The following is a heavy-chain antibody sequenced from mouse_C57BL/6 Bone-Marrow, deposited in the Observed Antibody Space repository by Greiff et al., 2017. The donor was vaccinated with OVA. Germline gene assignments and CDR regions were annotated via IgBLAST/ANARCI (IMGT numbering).Heavy chain of an antibody. CDR3: ARSDWDKHY. D-gene: IGHD4-1*01. J-gene: IGHJ2*01. Sequence: VQLQQPGAELVKPGASVKLSCKASGYTFTSYWMQWVKQRPGQGLEWIGEILPGSGSTNYNEKFKGKATFTADTSSSTAYMQLSSLTSEDSAVYYCARSDWDKHYWGQGTTLTVSS. CDR2: ILPGSGST. V-gene: IGHV1-50*01. CDR1: GYTFTSYW.